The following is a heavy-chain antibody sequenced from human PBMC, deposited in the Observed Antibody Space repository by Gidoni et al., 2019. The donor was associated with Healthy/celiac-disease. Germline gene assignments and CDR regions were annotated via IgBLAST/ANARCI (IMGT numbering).Heavy chain of an antibody. CDR3: ARGGSSWYNYYYYYMDV. Sequence: PGLVKPSQTLSLTCTVSGGSIISGDYYWSWIRQPPGKGLEWIGYIYYSGSTYYNPSLKSRVTISVDTSKNQFSLKLSSVTAADTAVYYCARGGSSWYNYYYYYMDVWGKGTTVTVSS. CDR2: IYYSGST. D-gene: IGHD6-13*01. J-gene: IGHJ6*03. V-gene: IGHV4-30-4*01. CDR1: GGSIISGDYY.